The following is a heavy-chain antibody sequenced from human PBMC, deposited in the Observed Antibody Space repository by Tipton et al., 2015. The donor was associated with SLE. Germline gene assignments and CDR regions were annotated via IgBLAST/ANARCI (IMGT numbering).Heavy chain of an antibody. CDR2: INHSVST. CDR1: GGSISTYY. J-gene: IGHJ4*02. D-gene: IGHD3-16*01. V-gene: IGHV4-34*01. Sequence: TLSLTCTFSGGSISTYYWSWIRQPPGKGLEWIGEINHSVSTNHNPSLKSRVTITVDTSKNQFSLKLSSVTAADTAVYYFARARGSYVLDYWGQGTLVTVSS. CDR3: ARARGSYVLDY.